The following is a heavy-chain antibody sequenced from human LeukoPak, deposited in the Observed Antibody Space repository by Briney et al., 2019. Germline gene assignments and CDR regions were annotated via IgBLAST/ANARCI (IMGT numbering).Heavy chain of an antibody. J-gene: IGHJ4*02. V-gene: IGHV1-46*01. CDR3: ARDPYSGYDFDTSDY. CDR1: GYTFTSYY. D-gene: IGHD5-12*01. Sequence: ASVKVSCKASGYTFTSYYMHWVRQAPGQGLEWMGIINPSGGSTSYAQKFQGRVTMTRDMSTSTVYMELSSLRSEDTAVYYCARDPYSGYDFDTSDYWGQGTLVTVSS. CDR2: INPSGGST.